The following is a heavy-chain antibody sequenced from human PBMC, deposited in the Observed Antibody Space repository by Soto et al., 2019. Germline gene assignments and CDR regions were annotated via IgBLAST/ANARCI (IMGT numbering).Heavy chain of an antibody. CDR2: MNPNSGHA. J-gene: IGHJ4*02. D-gene: IGHD7-27*01. CDR3: ARFLTPDRDY. V-gene: IGHV1-8*01. Sequence: ASVKVSCKASGYTFTSYDINWVRQATGQGLEYMGWMNPNSGHAVYAQKFQGRVTMTRNTSTSTAYLELSSLRSEDTAVYYCARFLTPDRDYWGQGTLVTVSS. CDR1: GYTFTSYD.